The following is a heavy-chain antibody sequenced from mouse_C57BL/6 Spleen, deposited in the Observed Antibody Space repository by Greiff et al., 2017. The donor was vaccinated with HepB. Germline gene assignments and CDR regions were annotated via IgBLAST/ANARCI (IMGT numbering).Heavy chain of an antibody. V-gene: IGHV1-64*01. D-gene: IGHD2-1*01. CDR1: GYTFTSYW. J-gene: IGHJ2*01. CDR2: IHPNSGST. CDR3: ARSGGYYGNYFDY. Sequence: VQLQQSGAELVKPGASVKLSCKASGYTFTSYWMHWVKQRPGQGLEWIGMIHPNSGSTNYNEKFKSKATLTVDKSSSTAYMQLSSLTSEDSAVYYCARSGGYYGNYFDYWGQGTTLTVSS.